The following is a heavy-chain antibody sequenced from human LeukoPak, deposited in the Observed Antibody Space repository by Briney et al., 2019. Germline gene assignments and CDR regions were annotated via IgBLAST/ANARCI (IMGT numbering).Heavy chain of an antibody. Sequence: PSETLSLTCAVYGGSFSGYYCSWIRQPPGKGLEWIGEINHSGSTNYNPSLKSRVTISVDTSKNQFSLKLSSVTAADTAVYYCARARGIMEVWGQGTTVTVSS. J-gene: IGHJ6*02. V-gene: IGHV4-34*01. CDR2: INHSGST. CDR3: ARARGIMEV. CDR1: GGSFSGYY.